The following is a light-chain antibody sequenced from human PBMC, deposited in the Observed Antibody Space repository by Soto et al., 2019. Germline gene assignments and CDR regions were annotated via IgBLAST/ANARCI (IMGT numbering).Light chain of an antibody. V-gene: IGKV3-20*01. J-gene: IGKJ5*01. CDR1: QSVSSRL. CDR3: QRYGSSPLS. CDR2: GAS. Sequence: EIVLTQSPGTLSVSPGERVTLACRASQSVSSRLFAWYQQKPGQTPRLLIYGASHRATGIPDRFSGSGSGTDYTLTINRVEPEDTAVYYCQRYGSSPLSFGQGTRLQ.